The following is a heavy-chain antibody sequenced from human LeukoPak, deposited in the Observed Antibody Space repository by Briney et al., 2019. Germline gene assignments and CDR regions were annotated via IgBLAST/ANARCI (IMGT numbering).Heavy chain of an antibody. D-gene: IGHD3-22*01. V-gene: IGHV1-69*05. CDR3: ARGRYDVSGYPGALDY. CDR1: GGTFSSYA. J-gene: IGHJ4*02. CDR2: IIPIFGTA. Sequence: ASVKVSCKASGGTFSSYAISWVRQAPGQGLEWMGGIIPIFGTANYAQKFQGRVTITTDESTSTAYMELSSLRSEDTAVYYCARGRYDVSGYPGALDYWGQGTLVTVSS.